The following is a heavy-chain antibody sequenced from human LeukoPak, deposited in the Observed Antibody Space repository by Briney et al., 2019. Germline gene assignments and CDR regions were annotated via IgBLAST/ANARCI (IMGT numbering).Heavy chain of an antibody. J-gene: IGHJ5*02. CDR3: ARGGSLRFLEWLFFWFDP. V-gene: IGHV4-34*01. CDR1: GGSFSGYC. Sequence: PSETLSLTCAVYGGSFSGYCWSWIRQPPGKGLEWIGEINHSGSTNYNPSLQSRVTISVDTSKNQFSLKLSSVTAADTAVYYCARGGSLRFLEWLFFWFDPWGQGTLVTVSS. CDR2: INHSGST. D-gene: IGHD3-3*01.